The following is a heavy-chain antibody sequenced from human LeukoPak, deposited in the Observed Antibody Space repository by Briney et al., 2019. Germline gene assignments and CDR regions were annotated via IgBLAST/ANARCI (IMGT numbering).Heavy chain of an antibody. D-gene: IGHD1-14*01. CDR1: GFIFSDYE. CDR2: ISSSGHTI. CDR3: ARAPPRSDAFDI. J-gene: IGHJ3*02. Sequence: PGGSLRLSCAASGFIFSDYEMNWVRQAPGKGLEWVSSISSSGHTIYYSDSVKGRFTVSRDNGENSLYLQMNDLRAEDTAVYYCARAPPRSDAFDIWGQGTMVTVSS. V-gene: IGHV3-48*03.